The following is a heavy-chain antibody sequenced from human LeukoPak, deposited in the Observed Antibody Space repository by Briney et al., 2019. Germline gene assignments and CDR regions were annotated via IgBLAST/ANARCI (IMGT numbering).Heavy chain of an antibody. CDR3: ATRSEAVADPNDAFDI. V-gene: IGHV1-24*01. CDR2: FDPENGET. D-gene: IGHD6-19*01. CDR1: GYTLTQLS. Sequence: ASVKVSCKVAGYTLTQLSMHWVRQAPGKRLEWRGGFDPENGETIYEQKLQGRVTMTEDTSTDTAYMELSSLRSEDTAVYYCATRSEAVADPNDAFDIWGQGTMVTVSS. J-gene: IGHJ3*02.